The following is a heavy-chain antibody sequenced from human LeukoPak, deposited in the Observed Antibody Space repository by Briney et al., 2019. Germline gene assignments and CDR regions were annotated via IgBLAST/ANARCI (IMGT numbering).Heavy chain of an antibody. CDR3: ARVVFGDYFDY. Sequence: GGSLRFSCAAPGFTFSNYRMHWVRQAPGKGLVWASRINTDGSRTTYADSVKARFTISRDNAKNTLYLQMNSLRAEDTAVYYCARVVFGDYFDYWGQGTLVTVSS. D-gene: IGHD3-10*01. CDR2: INTDGSRT. J-gene: IGHJ4*02. V-gene: IGHV3-74*01. CDR1: GFTFSNYR.